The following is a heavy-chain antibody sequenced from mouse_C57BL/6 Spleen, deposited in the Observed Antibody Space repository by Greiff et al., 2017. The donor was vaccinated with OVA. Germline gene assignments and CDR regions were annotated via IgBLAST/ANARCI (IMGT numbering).Heavy chain of an antibody. J-gene: IGHJ4*01. V-gene: IGHV1-52*01. CDR1: GYTFTSYW. CDR3: ARGSYDDDGDAMDY. CDR2: IDPSDSDT. D-gene: IGHD2-4*01. Sequence: VQLQQPGAELVRPGSSVKLSCKASGYTFTSYWMHWVKQRPIQGLEWIGNIDPSDSDTHYNQKFKDKATLTVDKSSSTAYMQLSSLTSEDSAVYYCARGSYDDDGDAMDYWGQGTSVTVSS.